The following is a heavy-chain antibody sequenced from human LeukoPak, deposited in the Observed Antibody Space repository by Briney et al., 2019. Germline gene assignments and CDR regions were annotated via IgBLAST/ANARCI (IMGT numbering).Heavy chain of an antibody. V-gene: IGHV3-9*01. CDR3: AKAKYGTHYYFDY. CDR1: GFTFDDYA. D-gene: IGHD2/OR15-2a*01. CDR2: ISWNSGSI. Sequence: GRSLRLSCAASGFTFDDYAMHWVRQAPGKGLEWVSGISWNSGSIGYADSVKGRFTIPRDNAKNSLYLQMNSLRAEDTALYYCAKAKYGTHYYFDYWGQGTLVTVSS. J-gene: IGHJ4*02.